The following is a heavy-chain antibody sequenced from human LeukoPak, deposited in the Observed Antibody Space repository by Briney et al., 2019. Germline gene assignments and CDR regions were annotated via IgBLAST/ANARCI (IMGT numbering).Heavy chain of an antibody. CDR1: GYSFTTYW. CDR3: ARRKWCSNTSCPPDY. CDR2: IYPGDSDA. Sequence: TRGASLQISCWGSGYSFTTYWNGWVRQLPGKGLEWMGIIYPGDSDARYSPSFQGQVTISADKSINTAYLQWSSLKASDAAMYYCARRKWCSNTSCPPDYWGQGTLVTVSS. J-gene: IGHJ4*02. D-gene: IGHD2-2*01. V-gene: IGHV5-51*01.